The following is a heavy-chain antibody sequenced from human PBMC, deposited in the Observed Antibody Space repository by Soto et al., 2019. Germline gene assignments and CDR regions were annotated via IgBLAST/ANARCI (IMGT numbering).Heavy chain of an antibody. Sequence: GGSLSLSCTVSGFTFGYYTMNWLRQAQGKGLEWVAFIRTKTNGGTTEYAASVKGSFAISRDDSKSIAYLQMNSLKIEDTAVYYCPTGNCSGGSCYSGLDYWGQGTLVTV. CDR3: PTGNCSGGSCYSGLDY. J-gene: IGHJ4*02. V-gene: IGHV3-49*03. D-gene: IGHD2-15*01. CDR2: IRTKTNGGTT. CDR1: GFTFGYYT.